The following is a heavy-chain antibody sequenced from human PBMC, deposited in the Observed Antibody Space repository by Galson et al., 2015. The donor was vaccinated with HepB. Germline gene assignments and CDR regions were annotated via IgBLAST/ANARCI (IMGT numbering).Heavy chain of an antibody. CDR3: AAAIYGDYVGGHY. J-gene: IGHJ4*02. D-gene: IGHD4-17*01. V-gene: IGHV1-69*06. Sequence: SVKVSCKASGGTFSSYAISWVRQAPGQGLEWMGGIIPIFGTANYAQKFQSRVTITANKSMSTAYMELSSLRSEDTAVYYCAAAIYGDYVGGHYWGQGTLVTVSS. CDR2: IIPIFGTA. CDR1: GGTFSSYA.